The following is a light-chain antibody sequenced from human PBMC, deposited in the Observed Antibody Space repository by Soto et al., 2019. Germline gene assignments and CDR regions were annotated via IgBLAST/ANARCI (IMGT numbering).Light chain of an antibody. J-gene: IGLJ1*01. CDR1: SSDVGGYNY. Sequence: QSALTQPPSASGSPVQSVAISFTGTSSDVGGYNYVSWYQQHPGKAPKLMIYEVNKRPSGVPDRFSGSKSGNTASLTVSGLQAEDEADYYCSSYAGSSNVFGTGTKVTVL. CDR2: EVN. V-gene: IGLV2-8*01. CDR3: SSYAGSSNV.